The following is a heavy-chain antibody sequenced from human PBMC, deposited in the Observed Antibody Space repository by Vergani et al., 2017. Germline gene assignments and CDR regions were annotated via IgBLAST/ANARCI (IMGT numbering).Heavy chain of an antibody. V-gene: IGHV3-23*01. CDR3: AKANPRNSGYDYLYYYHAMDV. J-gene: IGHJ6*02. CDR2: ISGSGGSK. D-gene: IGHD5-12*01. Sequence: EVQLLESGGDLVQPGGSLRLSCAASGFTFNHYAMNWVRQAPGKGLEWVSGISGSGGSKYYAGSVKGRFTISRDSSKNTLYLQMNSLSAGDTAVYYCAKANPRNSGYDYLYYYHAMDVWCQGTTVTVSS. CDR1: GFTFNHYA.